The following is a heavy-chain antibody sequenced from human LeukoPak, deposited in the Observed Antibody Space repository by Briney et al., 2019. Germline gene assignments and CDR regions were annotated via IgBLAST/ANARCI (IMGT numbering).Heavy chain of an antibody. CDR1: GFTFSNYA. D-gene: IGHD3-22*01. J-gene: IGHJ4*02. Sequence: EGSLRLSCAASGFTFSNYAMSRVRQAPGKGLEWVSSISGSGGSTYYADSVKGRFTISRDNSKNTLFLQMNSLRAEDTAVYYCAKDPYYYDTSGYNGDYWGQGTLVTVSS. CDR2: ISGSGGST. CDR3: AKDPYYYDTSGYNGDY. V-gene: IGHV3-23*01.